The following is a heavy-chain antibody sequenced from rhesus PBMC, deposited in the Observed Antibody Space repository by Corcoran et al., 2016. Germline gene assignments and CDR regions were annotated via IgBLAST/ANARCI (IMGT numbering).Heavy chain of an antibody. CDR3: AREFYRNFDY. D-gene: IGHD4-11*01. Sequence: QVQLQESGPGLVKPSETLSLTSAVSGGSISSNYWSWLRQPPGKGREWIGRLSGSCGSHDYNPSLKSRVTISTDTSKNQFSLKLSSVTAADTAVYYCAREFYRNFDYWGQGVLVTVSS. CDR1: GGSISSNY. J-gene: IGHJ4*01. V-gene: IGHV4-173*01. CDR2: LSGSCGSH.